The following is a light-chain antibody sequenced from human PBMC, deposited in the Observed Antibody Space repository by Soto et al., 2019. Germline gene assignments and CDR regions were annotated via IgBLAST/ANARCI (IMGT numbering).Light chain of an antibody. V-gene: IGKV3-20*01. CDR3: QQYVSSPTT. J-gene: IGKJ1*01. CDR1: QSVTSNY. Sequence: EIVLTQSPGTLSLSPGERATLSCRATQSVTSNYIAWYQQKPGQAPRLLIFGASIRATGIPDRFSGSGSGTDFTLTISRLEPEDFAVYHCQQYVSSPTTFGQGTKVDI. CDR2: GAS.